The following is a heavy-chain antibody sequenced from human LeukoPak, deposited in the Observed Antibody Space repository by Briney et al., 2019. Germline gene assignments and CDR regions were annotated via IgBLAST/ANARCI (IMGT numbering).Heavy chain of an antibody. V-gene: IGHV4-4*07. CDR1: GGSISSYY. CDR3: ARSLEGWNYVGYYYYYMDV. CDR2: IYTSGST. D-gene: IGHD1-7*01. J-gene: IGHJ6*03. Sequence: SETLSLTCTVSGGSISSYYWSWIRQPAGKGLEWLGRIYTSGSTNYNPSLKSRVTMSVDTSKNQFSLKLSSVTAADTAVYYCARSLEGWNYVGYYYYYMDVWGKGTTVTVSS.